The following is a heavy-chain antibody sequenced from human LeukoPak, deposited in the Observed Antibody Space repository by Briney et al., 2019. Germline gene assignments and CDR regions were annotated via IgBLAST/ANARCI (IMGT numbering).Heavy chain of an antibody. J-gene: IGHJ4*02. CDR2: ISAYNGNT. D-gene: IGHD3-3*01. Sequence: GASVKVSCKASGYTFTSHGISWVRQAPGQGLEWMGWISAYNGNTNYAQKLQGRVTMTTDTSTSTAYMELRTLRSDAAAVYYSERIRKRGGYYRYWGQGTLVTVSS. V-gene: IGHV1-18*01. CDR3: ERIRKRGGYYRY. CDR1: GYTFTSHG.